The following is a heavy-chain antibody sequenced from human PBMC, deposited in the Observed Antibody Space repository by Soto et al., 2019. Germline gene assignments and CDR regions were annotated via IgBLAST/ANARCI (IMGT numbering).Heavy chain of an antibody. J-gene: IGHJ4*02. CDR3: ARGGSDDYSLY. CDR1: GGSISSGGYY. CDR2: IYYSGST. D-gene: IGHD4-4*01. Sequence: QVQLQESGPGLVKPSQTLSLTCTVSGGSISSGGYYWSWIRQHTGKGLEWIGYIYYSGSTYYNPSLQSRVTISVDTSKNQFSLKLSSVTAADTAVYYCARGGSDDYSLYWGQGTLVTVSS. V-gene: IGHV4-31*03.